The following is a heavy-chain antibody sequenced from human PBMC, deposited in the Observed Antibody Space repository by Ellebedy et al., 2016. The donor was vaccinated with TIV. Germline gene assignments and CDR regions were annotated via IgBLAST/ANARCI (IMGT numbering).Heavy chain of an antibody. D-gene: IGHD3-16*01. CDR2: IWYDGSNK. CDR1: GFTFSNYG. Sequence: GESLKIPCSASGFTFSNYGMHWVRQAPGKGLEWVAIIWYDGSNKYYADSGKGRFTSSRDNSKNTLYLPMNSLRAEDTAVYYCVRDVPNDYVIDYWGQGTLVTVSS. V-gene: IGHV3-33*01. CDR3: VRDVPNDYVIDY. J-gene: IGHJ4*02.